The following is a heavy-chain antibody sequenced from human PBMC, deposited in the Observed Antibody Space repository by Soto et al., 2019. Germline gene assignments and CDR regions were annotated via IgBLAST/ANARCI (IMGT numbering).Heavy chain of an antibody. Sequence: SETLSLTCTVSGGSISSYYWSWIRQPPGKGLEWIGYIYYSGSTNYNPSLKSRVTISVDTSKNQFSLKLSSVTAADPAVYYCATDRYPLGGYDQNWFDTWGQGTLVNVSS. V-gene: IGHV4-59*12. CDR3: ATDRYPLGGYDQNWFDT. J-gene: IGHJ5*02. CDR1: GGSISSYY. CDR2: IYYSGST. D-gene: IGHD3-22*01.